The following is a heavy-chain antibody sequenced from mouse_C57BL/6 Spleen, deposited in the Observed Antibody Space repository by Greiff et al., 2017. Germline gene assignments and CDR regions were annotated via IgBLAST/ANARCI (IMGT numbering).Heavy chain of an antibody. V-gene: IGHV5-4*01. CDR3: ARDPGTSYFDY. D-gene: IGHD4-1*01. CDR1: GFTFSSYA. J-gene: IGHJ2*01. Sequence: EVKLVESGGGLVKPGGSLKLSCAASGFTFSSYAMSWVRQTPEKRLEWVATISDGGSYTYYPDNVKGRFTISRDNAKNNLYLQMSHLKSEDTAMYYCARDPGTSYFDYWGQGTTRTVSS. CDR2: ISDGGSYT.